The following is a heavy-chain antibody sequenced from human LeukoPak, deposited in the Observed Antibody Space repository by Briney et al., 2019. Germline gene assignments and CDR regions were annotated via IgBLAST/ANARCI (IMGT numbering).Heavy chain of an antibody. J-gene: IGHJ4*02. D-gene: IGHD3-10*01. V-gene: IGHV4-30-4*01. CDR2: IYYSGST. CDR1: GGSISSVDYY. Sequence: SQTLSLTCTVSGGSISSVDYYWSWIRQPPGKGLECNGYIYYSGSTYYNPSLKRRVTISVDTSKNQFSLKLSSVTAADTAVYYCARVVGTSRGESGYGSGSPTTPHFHYWGQGTLVTVSS. CDR3: ARVVGTSRGESGYGSGSPTTPHFHY.